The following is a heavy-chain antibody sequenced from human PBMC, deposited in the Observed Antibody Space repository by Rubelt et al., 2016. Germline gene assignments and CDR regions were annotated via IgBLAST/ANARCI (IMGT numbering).Heavy chain of an antibody. CDR2: INAGYGNQ. D-gene: IGHD3-9*01. CDR1: GYTFTSYA. Sequence: QVQLVQSGAEVKKPGASVKVSCKASGYTFTSYAMHWVRQAPGQRLEWMGWINAGYGNQKYSQKVQGRVKMTMELCAVTVYMELSSLRSEDTAVYYCARDQEYYDILTGYLSGMDVWGQGTTVTVSS. CDR3: ARDQEYYDILTGYLSGMDV. V-gene: IGHV1-3*01. J-gene: IGHJ6*02.